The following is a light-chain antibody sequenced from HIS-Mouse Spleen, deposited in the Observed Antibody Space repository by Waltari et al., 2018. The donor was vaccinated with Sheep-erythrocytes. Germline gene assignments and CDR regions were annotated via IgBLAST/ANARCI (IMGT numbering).Light chain of an antibody. CDR1: QSVLYSSNNKNY. CDR3: QQYYSTLT. V-gene: IGKV4-1*01. Sequence: DIVMTQSPDSLAVSLGERATINCKSSQSVLYSSNNKNYLAWYQQQPGQPPKVLIYWASTRESGVPDRFRGSGSGTDFTLTISSLQAEDVAVYYCQQYYSTLTFGGGTKVEIK. CDR2: WAS. J-gene: IGKJ4*01.